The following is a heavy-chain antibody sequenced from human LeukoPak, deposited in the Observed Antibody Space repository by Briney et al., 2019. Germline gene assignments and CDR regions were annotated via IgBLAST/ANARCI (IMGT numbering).Heavy chain of an antibody. Sequence: ASVKVSCKASGYTFTGYYMHWVRQAPGQGLEWMGWINPNSGGTNYAQKFQGRVTMTRDTSISTAYMELSRLRSDDTAVYYCARDPALYYYGSGSYGDVWGKGTTVTISS. J-gene: IGHJ6*04. CDR2: INPNSGGT. D-gene: IGHD3-10*01. CDR3: ARDPALYYYGSGSYGDV. CDR1: GYTFTGYY. V-gene: IGHV1-2*02.